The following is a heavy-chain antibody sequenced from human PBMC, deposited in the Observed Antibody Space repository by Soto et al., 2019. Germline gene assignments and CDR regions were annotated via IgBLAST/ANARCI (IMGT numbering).Heavy chain of an antibody. J-gene: IGHJ6*02. Sequence: PGGSLSLSSTASGFPFSSYSMNWVRQAPGKGLEWVSSISSSSSYIYYADSVKGRFTISRDNAKNSLYLQMNGLRAEDTAVYSCARHPGYCSGSSCYGYYTMDVWGQGTTVTVSS. CDR2: ISSSSSYI. CDR3: ARHPGYCSGSSCYGYYTMDV. D-gene: IGHD2-2*01. V-gene: IGHV3-21*01. CDR1: GFPFSSYS.